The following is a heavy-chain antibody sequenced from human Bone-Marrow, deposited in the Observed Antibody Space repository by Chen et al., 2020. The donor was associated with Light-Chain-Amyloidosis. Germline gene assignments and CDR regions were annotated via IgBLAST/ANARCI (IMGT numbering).Heavy chain of an antibody. CDR3: ARRRDGYNFDY. D-gene: IGHD5-12*01. V-gene: IGHV5-51*01. J-gene: IGHJ4*02. CDR2: IYPDDSDA. CDR1: GYTFPNYW. Sequence: EVQLEQSGPEVKKPGESLKISCKGSGYTFPNYWIGWVRQMPGKGLEWMGVIYPDDSDARYSPSFEGQVTISADKSITTAYPQWRSLKASDTAMYYCARRRDGYNFDYWGQGTLVTVS.